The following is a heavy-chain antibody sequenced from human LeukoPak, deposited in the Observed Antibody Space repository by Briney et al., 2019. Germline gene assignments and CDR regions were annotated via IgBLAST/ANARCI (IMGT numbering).Heavy chain of an antibody. Sequence: PGGSLRLSCAASGFTFSHYSMNWVRQAPGKGLEWVSSISSSSSYIYYADSVKGRFTISRDNAKNSLYLQMNSLRAEDTAVYYCARVPALRYFDWLLRVNWYFDLWGRGTLVTVSS. CDR1: GFTFSHYS. V-gene: IGHV3-21*01. CDR3: ARVPALRYFDWLLRVNWYFDL. CDR2: ISSSSSYI. D-gene: IGHD3-9*01. J-gene: IGHJ2*01.